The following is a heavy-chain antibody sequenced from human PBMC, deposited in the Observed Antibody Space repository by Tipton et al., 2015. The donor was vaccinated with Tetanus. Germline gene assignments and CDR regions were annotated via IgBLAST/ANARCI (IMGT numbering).Heavy chain of an antibody. CDR3: ARQSCSGGSCRFDP. Sequence: TLSLTCRVSGGSIIVSNFYWGWIRQPPGKGLEWIGSIHYTGSTSLNPSLKSRVTISVDTSKNQFSLNRTSVTAADTAFYYCARQSCSGGSCRFDPWGQGTLVTVSS. CDR2: IHYTGST. CDR1: GGSIIVSNFY. J-gene: IGHJ5*02. D-gene: IGHD2-15*01. V-gene: IGHV4-39*01.